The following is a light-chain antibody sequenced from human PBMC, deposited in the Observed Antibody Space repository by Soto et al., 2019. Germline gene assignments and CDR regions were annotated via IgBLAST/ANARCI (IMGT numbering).Light chain of an antibody. CDR2: GAS. J-gene: IGKJ2*01. CDR3: QQYNNWPPYT. CDR1: QSVSSN. V-gene: IGKV3-15*01. Sequence: EIVMTQSPATLSVSPGERATLSCRASQSVSSNLAWYQQNPGQAPRLLIYGASTRATGIPARFSGSGSGTEFTLNISSLQSEEFAVYYCQQYNNWPPYTFGQGTKLEIK.